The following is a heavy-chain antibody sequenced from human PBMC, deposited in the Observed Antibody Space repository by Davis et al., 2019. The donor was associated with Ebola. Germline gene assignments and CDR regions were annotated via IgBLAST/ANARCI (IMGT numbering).Heavy chain of an antibody. J-gene: IGHJ3*01. D-gene: IGHD2/OR15-2a*01. CDR2: LGTSADT. CDR1: GFVFSSYV. V-gene: IGHV3-23*01. CDR3: VKDTSNIWFDV. Sequence: GESLKISCAASGFVFSSYVMSWVRRAPGKGLEWVSTLGTSADTYYADSVKGRFTISRDNSKNTLHLQMNNLRAEDTAMYYCVKDTSNIWFDVWGQGTLVTVSA.